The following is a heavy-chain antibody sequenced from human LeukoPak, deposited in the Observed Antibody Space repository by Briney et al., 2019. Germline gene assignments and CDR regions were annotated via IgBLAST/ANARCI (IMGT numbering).Heavy chain of an antibody. CDR2: ISWNSGSI. CDR1: GFTFDDYA. CDR3: AKSKSFGVVMFDAFDI. V-gene: IGHV3-9*03. D-gene: IGHD3-3*01. Sequence: PGGSLRLSCAASGFTFDDYAMHWVRQAPGKGLEWVSGISWNSGSIGYADSVKGRFTISRDNAKNSLYLQMNSLRAEDMALYYCAKSKSFGVVMFDAFDIWGQGTMVTVSS. J-gene: IGHJ3*02.